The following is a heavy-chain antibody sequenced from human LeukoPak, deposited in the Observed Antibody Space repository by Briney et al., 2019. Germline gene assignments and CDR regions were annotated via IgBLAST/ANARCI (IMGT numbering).Heavy chain of an antibody. CDR2: IYYSGST. CDR3: ARAGYYDFWSGYRVHAFDI. V-gene: IGHV4-59*01. D-gene: IGHD3-3*01. CDR1: GGSTSSYY. J-gene: IGHJ3*02. Sequence: SETLSLTCTVSGGSTSSYYWSWIRRPPGKGLEWVGYIYYSGSTNYNPSLKSRVTISVDTSKNQFSLKLSSVTAADTAVYYCARAGYYDFWSGYRVHAFDIWGQGTMVTVSS.